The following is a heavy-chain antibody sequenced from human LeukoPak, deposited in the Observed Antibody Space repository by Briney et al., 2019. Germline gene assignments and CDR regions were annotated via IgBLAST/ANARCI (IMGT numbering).Heavy chain of an antibody. CDR3: TGYNIPYTFEF. V-gene: IGHV4-34*08. Sequence: GSLRLSCATSGFTFSAYSMIWVRQSPGKGLEWIGDIIHSGNTNYNPSLRSRLTISLDKSRNQFSLKLSSVTAADTAVYYCTGYNIPYTFEFWGQGTLVTVSS. CDR2: IIHSGNT. D-gene: IGHD1-14*01. CDR1: GFTFSAYS. J-gene: IGHJ4*02.